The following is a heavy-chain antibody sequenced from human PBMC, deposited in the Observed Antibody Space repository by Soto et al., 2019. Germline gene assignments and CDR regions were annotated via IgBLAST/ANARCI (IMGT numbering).Heavy chain of an antibody. V-gene: IGHV3-48*01. Sequence: HPGGSLRLSCAASGFTFSSYSMNWVRQAPGKGLEWVSYISSSSSTIYYADSVKGRFTISRDNAKNSLYLQMNSLRAEDTAVYYCARDWDFGVVILPFDYWGQGTLVTVSS. CDR1: GFTFSSYS. J-gene: IGHJ4*02. D-gene: IGHD3-3*01. CDR3: ARDWDFGVVILPFDY. CDR2: ISSSSSTI.